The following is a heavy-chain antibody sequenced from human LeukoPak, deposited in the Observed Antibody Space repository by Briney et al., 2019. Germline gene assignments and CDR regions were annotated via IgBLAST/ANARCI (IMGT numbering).Heavy chain of an antibody. V-gene: IGHV1-8*02. J-gene: IGHJ3*02. D-gene: IGHD6-13*01. CDR3: ATRVPGPPSSSWSGAFDI. CDR1: GLSLTHDG. Sequence: ASVKVSCKASGLSLTHDGISWVRQAPGQGLEWMGWMNPNSGNTGYAQKFQGRVTMTRNTSISTAYMELSSLRSEDTAVYYCATRVPGPPSSSWSGAFDIWGQGTMVTVSS. CDR2: MNPNSGNT.